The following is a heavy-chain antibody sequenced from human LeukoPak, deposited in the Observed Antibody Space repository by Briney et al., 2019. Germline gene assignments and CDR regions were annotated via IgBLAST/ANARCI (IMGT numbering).Heavy chain of an antibody. CDR3: ATLYDLWSGYYTGLGELDY. CDR1: GFTFSSYA. D-gene: IGHD3-3*01. CDR2: ISYDGSNK. J-gene: IGHJ4*02. Sequence: GGSLRLSCAASGFTFSSYAMHWVRQAPGKGLEWVAVISYDGSNKYYADSVKGRFTISRDNSKNTLYLQMNSLRAEDTAVYYCATLYDLWSGYYTGLGELDYWGQGTLVTVSS. V-gene: IGHV3-30*04.